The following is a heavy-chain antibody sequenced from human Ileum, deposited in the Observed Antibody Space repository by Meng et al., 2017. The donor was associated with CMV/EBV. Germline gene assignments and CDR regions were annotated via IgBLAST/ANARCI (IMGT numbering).Heavy chain of an antibody. V-gene: IGHV1-69*05. Sequence: CKASGGTFRSYALSWVRQAPGQGLEWMGGIIPIFGTANYAQKFQGRVTITTDESMSTAYMELSSLRSEDTAVYYCARDDYGDYGFVYWGQGTLVTVSS. CDR3: ARDDYGDYGFVY. CDR1: GGTFRSYA. D-gene: IGHD4-17*01. J-gene: IGHJ4*02. CDR2: IIPIFGTA.